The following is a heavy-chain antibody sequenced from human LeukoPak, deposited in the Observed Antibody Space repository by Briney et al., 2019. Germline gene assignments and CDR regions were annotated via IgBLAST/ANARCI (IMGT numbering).Heavy chain of an antibody. CDR2: ITDSGGST. J-gene: IGHJ4*02. Sequence: PGGSLRLSCAASGFTFSTYAMSWVRQAPGKGLEWVSVITDSGGSTYYADSVKGRFTISRDNSKNTLYMEMNRLRAEDTALYYCAKDGSILWPVRYFDYWGQGTMVTVSS. V-gene: IGHV3-23*01. D-gene: IGHD2-21*01. CDR3: AKDGSILWPVRYFDY. CDR1: GFTFSTYA.